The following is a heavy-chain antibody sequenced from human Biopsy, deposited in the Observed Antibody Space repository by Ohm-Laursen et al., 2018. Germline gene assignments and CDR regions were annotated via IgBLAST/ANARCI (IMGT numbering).Heavy chain of an antibody. V-gene: IGHV3-11*01. Sequence: SLRLSCAASGFNFNDYYMTWIRQAPGKGLEWVSHISNSGSIIYHADSVKGRFIISRDNAKNSLYLQMNSLRAEDTAVYYCASRGYTDGDYDYWGQGTLVTVSS. CDR2: ISNSGSII. CDR3: ASRGYTDGDYDY. J-gene: IGHJ4*02. D-gene: IGHD5-18*01. CDR1: GFNFNDYY.